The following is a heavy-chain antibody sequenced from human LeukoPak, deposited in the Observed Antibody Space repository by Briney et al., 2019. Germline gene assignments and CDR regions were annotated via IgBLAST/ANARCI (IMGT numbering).Heavy chain of an antibody. J-gene: IGHJ3*02. V-gene: IGHV3-30*02. CDR3: AKDGYSGYDHDAFDI. CDR2: IRYDGSNK. D-gene: IGHD5-12*01. Sequence: GGSLRLSCAASGFTFSSYGMHWVRQAPGKGLEWVAFIRYDGSNKYYADSVKGRFTISRDNSKNTLYLQMNSLRAEDTAVYYCAKDGYSGYDHDAFDIRGQGTMVTVSS. CDR1: GFTFSSYG.